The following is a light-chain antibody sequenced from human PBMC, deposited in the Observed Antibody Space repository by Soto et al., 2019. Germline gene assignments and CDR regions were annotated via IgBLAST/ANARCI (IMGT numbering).Light chain of an antibody. J-gene: IGKJ4*01. CDR3: QQYNSIPLT. CDR1: RGISSW. V-gene: IGKV1-5*03. Sequence: DIEMTQSPSTVSASVGDRVTITCRASRGISSWLAWYQQKPGKAPRLLIYKASTLESGVPSRFSGSGSGTELTLTISSVQPDDFATYSCQQYNSIPLTFGGGTKVEIK. CDR2: KAS.